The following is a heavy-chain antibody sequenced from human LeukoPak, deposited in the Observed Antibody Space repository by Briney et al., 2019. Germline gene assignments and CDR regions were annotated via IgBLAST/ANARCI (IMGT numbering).Heavy chain of an antibody. CDR3: AKDRATHFDY. CDR2: ISYDGSNK. J-gene: IGHJ4*02. V-gene: IGHV3-30*18. Sequence: TGGSLRLSCAASGFTSSSYGMHWVRQAPGKGLEWVAVISYDGSNKYYADSVKGRFTISRDNSKNTLYLQMNSLRAEDTAVYYCAKDRATHFDYWGQGTLVTVSS. CDR1: GFTSSSYG.